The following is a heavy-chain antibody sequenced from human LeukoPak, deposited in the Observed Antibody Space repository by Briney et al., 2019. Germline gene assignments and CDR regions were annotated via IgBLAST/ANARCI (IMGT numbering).Heavy chain of an antibody. CDR3: ARVGSSGWYSPFDY. J-gene: IGHJ4*02. D-gene: IGHD6-19*01. CDR2: INPNSGGT. CDR1: GYTFTGYY. Sequence: ASVKVSCKASGYTFTGYYMHWVRQAPGQGLEWMGWINPNSGGTNYAQKFQGRVTMTRDTSISTAYMELSRLRSDDTAVYYCARVGSSGWYSPFDYWGQGTLDTVSS. V-gene: IGHV1-2*02.